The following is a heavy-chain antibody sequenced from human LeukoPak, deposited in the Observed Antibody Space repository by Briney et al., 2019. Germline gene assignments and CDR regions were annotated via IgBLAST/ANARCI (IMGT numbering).Heavy chain of an antibody. CDR1: GFTFGDYY. CDR2: ISSGGSTI. V-gene: IGHV3-11*04. Sequence: GGSLRLSCAASGFTFGDYYMSWIRQAPGKGLEWVTYISSGGSTIYYADSVKGRFTISRDNAKNSLYLQMNSMRAEATAVYYCARIRPDSSGWNFDYWCQGTLVTVSS. CDR3: ARIRPDSSGWNFDY. D-gene: IGHD6-19*01. J-gene: IGHJ4*02.